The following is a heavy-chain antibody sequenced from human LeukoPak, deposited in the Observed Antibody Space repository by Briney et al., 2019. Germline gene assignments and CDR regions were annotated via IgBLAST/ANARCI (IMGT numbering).Heavy chain of an antibody. CDR3: ARGYSSSWNYFDY. J-gene: IGHJ4*02. CDR2: ISDTGST. D-gene: IGHD6-13*01. Sequence: SETLSLTCTVSGGSISSYYWSWIRQPPGKGLEWIGYISDTGSTNYNPSLKSRVTISIDTSKNQFSLKLSSVIVADTAVYYCARGYSSSWNYFDYWGQGTLVTVSS. V-gene: IGHV4-59*01. CDR1: GGSISSYY.